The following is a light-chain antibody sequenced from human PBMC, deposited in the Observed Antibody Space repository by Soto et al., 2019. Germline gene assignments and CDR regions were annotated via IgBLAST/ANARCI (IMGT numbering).Light chain of an antibody. CDR1: SSDIGGYTY. J-gene: IGLJ1*01. CDR2: EVS. Sequence: QSVLPQPASVSGSPGQSITISCTGTSSDIGGYTYVSWYQQHPGKAPKLLIYEVSNRPSGVSNRFSGSKSDNTASLTISGLQAEDEADYYCSSYTISSTYVFGTGTRSPS. CDR3: SSYTISSTYV. V-gene: IGLV2-14*01.